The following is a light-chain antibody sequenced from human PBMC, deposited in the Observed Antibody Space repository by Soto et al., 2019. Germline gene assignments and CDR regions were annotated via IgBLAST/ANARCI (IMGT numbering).Light chain of an antibody. CDR3: CSYAGSYSYV. J-gene: IGLJ1*01. Sequence: QSALTQPRSVSGSPGQSVTISCTGTSSVVGGYNYASWYQQHPGKAPKLMIHDVSKRPSGVPDRFSGSKSGNTASLTISGLQAEDEADYSCCSYAGSYSYVFGTGTKVTVL. CDR2: DVS. V-gene: IGLV2-11*01. CDR1: SSVVGGYNY.